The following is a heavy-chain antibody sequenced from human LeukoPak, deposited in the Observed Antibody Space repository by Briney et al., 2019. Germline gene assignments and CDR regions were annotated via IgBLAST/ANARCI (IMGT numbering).Heavy chain of an antibody. Sequence: SETLSLTCTVSGGSISSYYWSWIRQPPGKGLEWIGYIYYSGSTNYNPSLKSRVTISVDTSKNQFSLKLSSVTAADTAVYYCARDYGDYVMRAFDIRGQGTMVTVSS. D-gene: IGHD4-17*01. CDR2: IYYSGST. CDR1: GGSISSYY. J-gene: IGHJ3*02. CDR3: ARDYGDYVMRAFDI. V-gene: IGHV4-59*01.